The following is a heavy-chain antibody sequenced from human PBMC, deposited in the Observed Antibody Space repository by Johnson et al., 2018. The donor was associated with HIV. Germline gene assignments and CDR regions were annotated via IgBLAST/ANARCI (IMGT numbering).Heavy chain of an antibody. Sequence: QVQLVESGGGVVQPGRSLRLSCAASRFTFSNYAMHWVRQAPGKGLEWVAIISYGGNEKYYADSVKGRFTISRDDSKNTLLLQRNSLRAEDTAVYFCARKSVINCDAFDIWGQGTLVIVSS. D-gene: IGHD4-23*01. V-gene: IGHV3-30*04. CDR3: ARKSVINCDAFDI. CDR1: RFTFSNYA. J-gene: IGHJ3*02. CDR2: ISYGGNEK.